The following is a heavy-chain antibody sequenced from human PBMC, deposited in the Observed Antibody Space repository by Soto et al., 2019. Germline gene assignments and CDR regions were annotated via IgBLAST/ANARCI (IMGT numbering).Heavy chain of an antibody. J-gene: IGHJ4*02. Sequence: ASVKVSCKASGGTFSSYAISWVRQAPGQGLEWMGGIIPIFGTANYAQKFQGRVTITADESTSTAYMELSSLRSEDTAVYYCARGLNYYDSSGYYDYWGQGTLVTVSS. CDR2: IIPIFGTA. CDR3: ARGLNYYDSSGYYDY. V-gene: IGHV1-69*13. CDR1: GGTFSSYA. D-gene: IGHD3-22*01.